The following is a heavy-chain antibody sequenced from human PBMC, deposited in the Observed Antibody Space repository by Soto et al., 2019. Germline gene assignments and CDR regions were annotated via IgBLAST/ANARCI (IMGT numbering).Heavy chain of an antibody. J-gene: IGHJ4*01. D-gene: IGHD3-22*01. CDR3: ASHXRDSSGYWPYFD. CDR2: ISSSSSYI. V-gene: IGHV3-21*01. CDR1: GFTFSSYS. Sequence: EVQLVESGGGLVKPGGSLRLSCAASGFTFSSYSMNWVRQAPGKGLEWVSSISSSSSYIYYADSVKGRFTISRDNAKTSLYLQMRXLRAEDPAVYHCASHXRDSSGYWPYFD.